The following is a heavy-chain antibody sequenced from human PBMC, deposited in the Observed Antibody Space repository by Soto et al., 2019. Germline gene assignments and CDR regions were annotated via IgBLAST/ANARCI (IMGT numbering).Heavy chain of an antibody. J-gene: IGHJ5*02. CDR3: VRRHVSATGIDCFDP. CDR1: GYTFTSYG. D-gene: IGHD6-13*01. V-gene: IGHV1-3*01. Sequence: GASVKVSCKASGYTFTSYGIHWVRQAPGQRLEWMGWINAANGDTKYSPKFQGRVTITRDTSASTAYMELSSLRSEDTAVYYCVRRHVSATGIDCFDPWGKGTLISXS. CDR2: INAANGDT.